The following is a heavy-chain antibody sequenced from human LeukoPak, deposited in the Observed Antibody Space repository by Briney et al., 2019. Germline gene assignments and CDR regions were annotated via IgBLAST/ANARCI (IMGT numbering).Heavy chain of an antibody. V-gene: IGHV1-46*01. J-gene: IGHJ4*02. CDR3: VRPYGGNSGGDY. D-gene: IGHD4-23*01. CDR1: GYTFTSYY. CDR2: INPSGGGT. Sequence: ASVKVSCKASGYTFTSYYMHWVRQAPGQGLEWMGVINPSGGGTGYAQEFQGRVTMTRDTSTSTLYLELGSLISEDTAVYYCVRPYGGNSGGDYWGQGTLVTVS.